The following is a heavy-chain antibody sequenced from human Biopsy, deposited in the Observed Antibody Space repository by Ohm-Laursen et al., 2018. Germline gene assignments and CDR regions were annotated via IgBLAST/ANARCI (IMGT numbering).Heavy chain of an antibody. D-gene: IGHD3-3*01. CDR2: INGGGGST. Sequence: GSLRLSCAASGFTFSGHAMSWVRQAPGKGLERVSIINGGGGSTCYSDPVKGRFTISRDNSKNTLYLQMNSLRAEDTAMYFCARDLYDFCGGCPFDPWGQGTLATVSP. J-gene: IGHJ5*02. V-gene: IGHV3-23*01. CDR3: ARDLYDFCGGCPFDP. CDR1: GFTFSGHA.